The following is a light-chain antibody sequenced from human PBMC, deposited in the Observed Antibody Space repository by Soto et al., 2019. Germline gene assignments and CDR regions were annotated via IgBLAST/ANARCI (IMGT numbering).Light chain of an antibody. CDR1: QSVNIY. V-gene: IGKV3D-15*01. J-gene: IGKJ4*01. CDR3: QQYDDWLRLT. Sequence: EIVMTQSPATLSVSPGERATLSCRASQSVNIYLAWYQQKPGQAPRLLIFGASYRATGIPARFSGSGSGTVFNLTISSLQSEDFAVYFCQQYDDWLRLTFGGGTKVDIK. CDR2: GAS.